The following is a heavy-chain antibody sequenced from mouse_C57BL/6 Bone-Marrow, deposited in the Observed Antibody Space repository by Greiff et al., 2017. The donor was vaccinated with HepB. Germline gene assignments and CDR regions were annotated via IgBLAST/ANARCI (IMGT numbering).Heavy chain of an antibody. V-gene: IGHV5-12*01. D-gene: IGHD1-1*01. CDR2: ISNGGGST. CDR3: ARHYYGSSYEDAMDY. J-gene: IGHJ4*01. Sequence: EVKLVESGGGLVQPGGSLKLSCAASGFTFSDYYMYWVRQTPEKRLEWVAYISNGGGSTYYPDTVKGRFTISRDNAKNTLYLQMSRLKSEDTAMYYCARHYYGSSYEDAMDYWGQGTSVTVSS. CDR1: GFTFSDYY.